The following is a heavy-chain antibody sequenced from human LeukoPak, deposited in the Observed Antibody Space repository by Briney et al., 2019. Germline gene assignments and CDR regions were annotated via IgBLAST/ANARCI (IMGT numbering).Heavy chain of an antibody. V-gene: IGHV1-18*01. CDR1: GGTFSSYA. D-gene: IGHD3-3*01. CDR3: ARDKNFWSGYYRRYYGMDV. J-gene: IGHJ6*02. Sequence: ASVKVSCKASGGTFSSYAISWVRQAPGQGLEWMGWISAYNGNTNYAQKLQGRVTMTTDTSTSTAYMELRSLRSDDTAVYYCARDKNFWSGYYRRYYGMDVWGQGTTVTVSS. CDR2: ISAYNGNT.